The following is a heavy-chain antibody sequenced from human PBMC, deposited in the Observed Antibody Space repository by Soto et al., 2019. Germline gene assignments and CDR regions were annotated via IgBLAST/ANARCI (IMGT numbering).Heavy chain of an antibody. CDR3: AKSGPWTKQAKLDV. CDR2: INPNHGDR. D-gene: IGHD5-12*01. J-gene: IGHJ6*02. V-gene: IGHV1-2*02. Sequence: QVQLVQYGAELKKPGASVKVSCKASGYNLGDYHLHWVRQAPGKGLEWMGWINPNHGDRKYARQFQDRVTMTTDTSISTVFMELTRLRSDDTAVYYCAKSGPWTKQAKLDVWGQWTPVTVSS. CDR1: GYNLGDYH.